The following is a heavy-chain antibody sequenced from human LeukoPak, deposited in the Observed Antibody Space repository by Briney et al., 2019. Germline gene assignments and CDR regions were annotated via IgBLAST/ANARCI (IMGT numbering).Heavy chain of an antibody. D-gene: IGHD3-10*01. CDR2: IYYSGST. J-gene: IGHJ4*02. CDR3: ARLAYYGSGSLSPGGHTDY. V-gene: IGHV4-59*08. Sequence: PSETLSLTCTDSGGSISSYYWSWIRQPPGKGLEWIGYIYYSGSTNYNPSLKSRVTISVDTSKNQFSLKLSSVTAADTAVYYCARLAYYGSGSLSPGGHTDYWGQGTLVTVSS. CDR1: GGSISSYY.